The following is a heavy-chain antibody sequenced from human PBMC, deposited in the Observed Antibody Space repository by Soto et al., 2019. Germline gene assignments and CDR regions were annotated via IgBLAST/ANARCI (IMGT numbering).Heavy chain of an antibody. CDR1: GGTFSSYT. J-gene: IGHJ4*02. V-gene: IGHV1-69*04. D-gene: IGHD2-8*01. CDR3: AREGVPSAQNSPFDY. CDR2: IIPILGIA. Sequence: GASVKVSCKASGGTFSSYTISWVRQAPGQGLEWMGRIIPILGIANYAQKFQGRVTITADKSTSTAYMELSSLRSEDTAVYYCAREGVPSAQNSPFDYWGQGTLVTVSS.